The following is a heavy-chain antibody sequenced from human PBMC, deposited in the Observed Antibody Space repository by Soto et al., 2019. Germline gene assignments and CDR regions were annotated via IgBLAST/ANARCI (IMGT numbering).Heavy chain of an antibody. Sequence: SVNVSCKASGGTFSSYAISWVRQAPGQGLEWMGGIIPIFGTANYAQKFQGRVTITADKSTSTAYMELSSLRSEDTAVYYCAREVVPAANWFDPWGQGTLVTVSS. D-gene: IGHD2-2*01. J-gene: IGHJ5*02. CDR2: IIPIFGTA. CDR1: GGTFSSYA. CDR3: AREVVPAANWFDP. V-gene: IGHV1-69*06.